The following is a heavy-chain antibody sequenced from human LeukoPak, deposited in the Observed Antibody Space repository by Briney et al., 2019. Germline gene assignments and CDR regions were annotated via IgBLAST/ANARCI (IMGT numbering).Heavy chain of an antibody. D-gene: IGHD6-13*01. V-gene: IGHV4-59*01. J-gene: IGHJ3*02. CDR3: AGDGGNLYSTTYAFNI. CDR2: IYYSGST. CDR1: GGSISSYY. Sequence: PSETLSLTCTVSGGSISSYYWSWIRQPPGKGLEWIGYIYYSGSTNYNPSLKSRVTISLDTSKNQFSLKLSSVSAADTAVYYCAGDGGNLYSTTYAFNIWGQGTMVTVSS.